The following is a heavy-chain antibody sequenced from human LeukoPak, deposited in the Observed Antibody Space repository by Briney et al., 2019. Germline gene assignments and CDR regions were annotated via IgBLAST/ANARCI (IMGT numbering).Heavy chain of an antibody. CDR3: AKGSVPIISSSYFDY. Sequence: GSLRLSCAVSGFTVSGNYMSWVRQAPGKGLEWVSLIYSGGTTYYADSVKGRFTISRDNSKNTLYLQMNSLRAEDTAVYYCAKGSVPIISSSYFDYWGQGTLVTVSS. D-gene: IGHD6-13*01. J-gene: IGHJ4*02. V-gene: IGHV3-53*01. CDR1: GFTVSGNY. CDR2: IYSGGTT.